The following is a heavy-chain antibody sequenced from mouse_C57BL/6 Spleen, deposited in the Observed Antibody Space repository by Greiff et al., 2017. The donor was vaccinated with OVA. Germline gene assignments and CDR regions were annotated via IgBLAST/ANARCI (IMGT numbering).Heavy chain of an antibody. V-gene: IGHV1-53*01. D-gene: IGHD1-1*01. Sequence: QVQLQQPGTDLVKPGASVKLSCKASGYTFTSYWMHWVKQRPGQGLEWIGNINPSNGGTNYNEKFKSKATLTVDKSSSTAYMQLSSLTSEDSAVYYCARSITTARGYFDVWGTGTTVTVSS. J-gene: IGHJ1*03. CDR2: INPSNGGT. CDR3: ARSITTARGYFDV. CDR1: GYTFTSYW.